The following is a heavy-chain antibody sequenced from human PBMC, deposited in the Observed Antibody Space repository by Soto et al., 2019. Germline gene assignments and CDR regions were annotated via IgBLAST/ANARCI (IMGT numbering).Heavy chain of an antibody. Sequence: QVQLVQSGAEVKKPGASVKVSCKASGYTFTSYAMHWVRQAPGQRLEWMGWINAGNGNTKYSQKFQGRVTITRDTSASTPYMELSSLGSEDTAVYYWASSYSNYALIDYYYYGMDVWGQGTTVTVSS. CDR3: ASSYSNYALIDYYYYGMDV. V-gene: IGHV1-3*01. CDR2: INAGNGNT. D-gene: IGHD4-4*01. J-gene: IGHJ6*02. CDR1: GYTFTSYA.